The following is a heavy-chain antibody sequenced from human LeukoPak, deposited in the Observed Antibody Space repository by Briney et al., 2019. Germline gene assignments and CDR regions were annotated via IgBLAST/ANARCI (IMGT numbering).Heavy chain of an antibody. CDR1: GFLFSAYY. J-gene: IGHJ4*02. CDR2: IGFSSIGYSSDHL. Sequence: KPGGSLRLSCAASGFLFSAYYMTWIRQAPGKGLEWVSSIGFSSIGYSSDHLKYADSVKGRFTISRDNAKNSLYLQMNRLRVGDTAVYYCVKGEDAAMRDWGQGTLVIVSS. V-gene: IGHV3-11*06. D-gene: IGHD5-18*01. CDR3: VKGEDAAMRD.